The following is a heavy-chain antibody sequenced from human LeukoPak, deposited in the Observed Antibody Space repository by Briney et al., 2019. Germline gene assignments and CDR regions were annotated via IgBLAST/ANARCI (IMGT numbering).Heavy chain of an antibody. Sequence: KTSETLSLTCAVSGYSISSGYYWGWIRQPPGKGLEWIGSIYHSGSTYYNPSLKSRVTISVDTSKNQFSLKLSSVTAADTALYYCARDIRYFDWLSPYYFDYWGQGTLVTVSS. CDR1: GYSISSGYY. J-gene: IGHJ4*02. CDR2: IYHSGST. V-gene: IGHV4-38-2*02. CDR3: ARDIRYFDWLSPYYFDY. D-gene: IGHD3-9*01.